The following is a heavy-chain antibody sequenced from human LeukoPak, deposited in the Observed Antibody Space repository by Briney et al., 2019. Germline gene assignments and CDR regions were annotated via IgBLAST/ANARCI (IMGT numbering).Heavy chain of an antibody. V-gene: IGHV1-69*06. J-gene: IGHJ4*02. CDR1: GGTFSSYA. Sequence: ASVKVSCKASGGTFSSYAISWVRQAPGQGLERMGGIIPIFGTANYAQKFQGRVTITADKSTSTAYMELSSLRSEDTAVYYCARAPSRGAVPDYWGQGTLVTVSS. CDR3: ARAPSRGAVPDY. CDR2: IIPIFGTA. D-gene: IGHD3-10*01.